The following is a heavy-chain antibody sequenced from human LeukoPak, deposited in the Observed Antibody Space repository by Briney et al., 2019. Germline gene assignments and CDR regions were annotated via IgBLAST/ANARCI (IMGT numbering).Heavy chain of an antibody. J-gene: IGHJ5*02. CDR3: ARVILVSLGAWFDP. D-gene: IGHD3-10*01. Sequence: SSVTVSCKASGGTFSSYAISWVRQAPGQGLEWMGGIIPIFGTANYAQKFQGRVTITTDESTSTAYMELSSLRSEDTAVYYCARVILVSLGAWFDPWGQGTLVTVSS. CDR2: IIPIFGTA. V-gene: IGHV1-69*05. CDR1: GGTFSSYA.